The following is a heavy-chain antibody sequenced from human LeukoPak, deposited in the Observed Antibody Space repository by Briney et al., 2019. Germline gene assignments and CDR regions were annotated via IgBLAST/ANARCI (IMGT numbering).Heavy chain of an antibody. CDR3: ARAEPSSSTTSDY. J-gene: IGHJ4*02. D-gene: IGHD2-2*01. CDR2: IYYSGST. CDR1: GGSISSGDYY. V-gene: IGHV4-30-4*08. Sequence: SQTLSLTCTVAGGSISSGDYYWGWIRQPRGKGLEWIGYIYYSGSTYYNPSRKRRFTISVDTSKNKFSRKLSSVPAADTAVYYCARAEPSSSTTSDYCGQGTLVTVSS.